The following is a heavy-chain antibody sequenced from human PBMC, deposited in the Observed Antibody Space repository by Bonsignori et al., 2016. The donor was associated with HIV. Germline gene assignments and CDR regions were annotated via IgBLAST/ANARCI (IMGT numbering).Heavy chain of an antibody. V-gene: IGHV3-21*01. D-gene: IGHD1-26*01. Sequence: EVQLVESGGGLVKPGGSLRLSCAGSGFSFNTYSVNWVRQAPGKGLEWVASLSSSNSLPHYADSVKGRFTISRDNTKNSIYLQMNSLRPEDTAVYYCARDAWGIVGASDYWGQGT. CDR2: LSSSNSLP. CDR1: GFSFNTYS. J-gene: IGHJ4*02. CDR3: ARDAWGIVGASDY.